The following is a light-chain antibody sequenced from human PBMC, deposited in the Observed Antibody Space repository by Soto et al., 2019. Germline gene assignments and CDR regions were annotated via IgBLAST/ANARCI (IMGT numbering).Light chain of an antibody. CDR2: EVS. V-gene: IGLV2-14*01. J-gene: IGLJ3*02. CDR1: NSDVGLYDF. CDR3: SSYTSSSTLV. Sequence: QSVLTQPASVSGTPGQSITISCTGSNSDVGLYDFVSWYQHHPGRAPKLIVSEVSHRPSGISNRFSGSKSGNTASLTISGLQAEDEADYYCSSYTSSSTLVFGGGTKLTVL.